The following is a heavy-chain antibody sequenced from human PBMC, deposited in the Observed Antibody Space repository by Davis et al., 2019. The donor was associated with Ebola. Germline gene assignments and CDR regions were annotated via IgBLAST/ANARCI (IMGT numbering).Heavy chain of an antibody. CDR1: GFTFSSYS. CDR2: ITSASTTI. CDR3: ARDGIRIVVVINAFDI. Sequence: GGSLRLSCAASGFTFSSYSMNWVRQAPGKGLEWVSYITSASTTIHYADSVKGRFTISRDNAKNSLYLQMNSLRDEDTAVYYCARDGIRIVVVINAFDIWGQGTMVTVSS. D-gene: IGHD3-22*01. V-gene: IGHV3-48*02. J-gene: IGHJ3*02.